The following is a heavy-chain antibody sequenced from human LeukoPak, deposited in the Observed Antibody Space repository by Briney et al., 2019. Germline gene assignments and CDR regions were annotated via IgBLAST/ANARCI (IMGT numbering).Heavy chain of an antibody. J-gene: IGHJ6*03. CDR2: INPNSGAT. Sequence: GATVKVSCKASGYTFTSSYLHWVRQAPGQGLEWMGWINPNSGATEYAQKFQGRVTMTRDTSISTAYMELNRLRSDDTAVYYCPKANVYQLPDYHYYYMDVWDKGTTVNVSS. CDR1: GYTFTSSY. V-gene: IGHV1-2*02. CDR3: PKANVYQLPDYHYYYMDV. D-gene: IGHD2-2*01.